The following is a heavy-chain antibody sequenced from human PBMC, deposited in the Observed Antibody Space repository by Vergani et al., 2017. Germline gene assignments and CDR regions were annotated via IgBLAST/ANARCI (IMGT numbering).Heavy chain of an antibody. CDR2: ISYDGSNK. J-gene: IGHJ4*02. CDR3: ARVGERPTPTDDY. Sequence: QVQLVESGGGVVQPGRSLRLSCAASGFTFSSYGMHWVRQAPGKGLEWVAVISYDGSNKYYADSVKGRFTISRDNSKNTLYLQMNSLRAEDTAVYYCARVGERPTPTDDYWGQGTLVTVSS. CDR1: GFTFSSYG. V-gene: IGHV3-30*03.